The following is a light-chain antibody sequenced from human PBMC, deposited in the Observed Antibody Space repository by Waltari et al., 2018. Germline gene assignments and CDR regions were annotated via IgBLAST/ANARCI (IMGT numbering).Light chain of an antibody. V-gene: IGKV3-20*01. CDR3: QQYGSSPWT. Sequence: EIVLTPSPGTLSLSPGERATLSCWASQLVTSNYLGWYQQKPGQAPRLLIYGASSRATGIPDRFSGSGSGTGFTLTISRLEPEDFAVYYCQQYGSSPWTFGQGTKVEIK. CDR1: QLVTSNY. CDR2: GAS. J-gene: IGKJ1*01.